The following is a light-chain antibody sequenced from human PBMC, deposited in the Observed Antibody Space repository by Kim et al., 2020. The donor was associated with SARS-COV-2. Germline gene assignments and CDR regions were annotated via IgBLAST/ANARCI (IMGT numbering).Light chain of an antibody. J-gene: IGLJ2*01. Sequence: KTLTISCTRSSGSIASNYVQWYQQRPGSAPTTVIYEDNQRPSGVPDRFSGSIDSSSNSASLTISGLKTADEADYYCQSYDRNSYVVFGGGTQLTVL. CDR2: EDN. CDR1: SGSIASNY. V-gene: IGLV6-57*03. CDR3: QSYDRNSYVV.